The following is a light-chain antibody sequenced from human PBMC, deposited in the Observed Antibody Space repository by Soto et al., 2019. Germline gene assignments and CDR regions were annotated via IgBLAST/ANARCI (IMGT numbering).Light chain of an antibody. CDR2: AAS. J-gene: IGKJ4*01. V-gene: IGKV1-39*01. CDR1: RSISSF. CDR3: QQSSSTPLT. Sequence: IPMTQSPSSMSESXGDRVTINCRASRSISSFLNWYQQKPGKVPKFXXYAASSLQGGGPSRFSGSGSVADFTRSISSLQPEDFATYYGQQSSSTPLTFGGGTKVDIK.